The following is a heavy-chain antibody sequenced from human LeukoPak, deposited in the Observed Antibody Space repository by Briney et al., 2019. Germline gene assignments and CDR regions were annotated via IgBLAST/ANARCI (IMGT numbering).Heavy chain of an antibody. D-gene: IGHD3-16*02. V-gene: IGHV4-34*01. CDR3: ARGLVMITFGGVIVNYGFDY. J-gene: IGHJ4*02. CDR2: INHSGST. Sequence: PSETLSLTCAVYGGSFSGYYWSWLRQPPGKGLEWIGEINHSGSTNYNPSLKSRVTISVDTSKNQFSLKLSSVTAADTAVYYCARGLVMITFGGVIVNYGFDYWGQGTLVTVSS. CDR1: GGSFSGYY.